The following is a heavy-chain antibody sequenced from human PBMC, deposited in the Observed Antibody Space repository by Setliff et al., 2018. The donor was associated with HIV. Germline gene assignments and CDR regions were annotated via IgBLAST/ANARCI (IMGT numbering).Heavy chain of an antibody. CDR2: IHPVDSDT. D-gene: IGHD3-10*01. CDR3: ARHAYYVSGSYTYMDV. Sequence: GESLKISCKGSGYTFTSYWIGWVRQMPGKGLKWMGIIHPVDSDTRYSPSFQGQVTITADKSISTAYLQWSTLNASDTAIYYCARHAYYVSGSYTYMDVWGKGTTVTVSS. V-gene: IGHV5-51*01. CDR1: GYTFTSYW. J-gene: IGHJ6*03.